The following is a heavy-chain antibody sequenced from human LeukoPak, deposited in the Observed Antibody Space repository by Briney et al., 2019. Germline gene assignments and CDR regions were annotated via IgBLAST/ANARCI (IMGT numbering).Heavy chain of an antibody. CDR2: ISGSGDNT. J-gene: IGHJ4*02. Sequence: GGSLRLSCAASGFTFSSYAMSWVRQAPGKGLEWVSGISGSGDNTYYADSVKGRFTISRDNAKNSLYLQMNSLRDEDTAVYYCARGPRLTGGYYFDYWGQGTLVTVSS. D-gene: IGHD7-27*01. V-gene: IGHV3-23*01. CDR3: ARGPRLTGGYYFDY. CDR1: GFTFSSYA.